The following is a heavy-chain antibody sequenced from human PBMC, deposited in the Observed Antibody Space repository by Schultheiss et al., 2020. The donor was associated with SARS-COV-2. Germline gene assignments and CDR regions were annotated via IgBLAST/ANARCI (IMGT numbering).Heavy chain of an antibody. D-gene: IGHD3-3*01. CDR2: ISAYNGNT. J-gene: IGHJ5*02. Sequence: ASVKVSCKASGYTFTSYGISWVRQAPGQGLEWMGWISAYNGNTNYAQKFQGRVTMTRDTSISTAYMELSRLRSDDTAVYYCARERGIFGDWSVDPWGQGTLVTVSS. V-gene: IGHV1-18*01. CDR1: GYTFTSYG. CDR3: ARERGIFGDWSVDP.